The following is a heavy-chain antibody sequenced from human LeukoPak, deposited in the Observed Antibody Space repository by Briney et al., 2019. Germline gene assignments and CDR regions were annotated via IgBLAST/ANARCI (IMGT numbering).Heavy chain of an antibody. CDR1: GFTFSSYA. CDR2: ISGSGGST. V-gene: IGHV3-23*01. J-gene: IGHJ4*02. CDR3: AKSRGNLWFGELSGYFDY. D-gene: IGHD3-10*01. Sequence: GGSLRLSCAASGFTFSSYAMSWVRQAPGKGLEWVSAISGSGGSTYYADSVKGRFTISRDNSKNTLYLQMNSLRAEDTAVYYCAKSRGNLWFGELSGYFDYWGQGTLVTVSS.